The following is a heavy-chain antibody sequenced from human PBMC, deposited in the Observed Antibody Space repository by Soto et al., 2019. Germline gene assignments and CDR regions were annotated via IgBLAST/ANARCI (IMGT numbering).Heavy chain of an antibody. D-gene: IGHD2-2*01. CDR3: ARLHGYCISTSCYGYYAMDV. CDR2: FYYSGST. Sequence: SETLSLTCTVSGGSINNSSYSWGWSRQPPGKGLEWIGTFYYSGSTYYNPSLKSRVTISVDTSKNQFSLKLSSVTAADTAVYYCARLHGYCISTSCYGYYAMDVWGQGTTVT. J-gene: IGHJ6*02. V-gene: IGHV4-39*01. CDR1: GGSINNSSYS.